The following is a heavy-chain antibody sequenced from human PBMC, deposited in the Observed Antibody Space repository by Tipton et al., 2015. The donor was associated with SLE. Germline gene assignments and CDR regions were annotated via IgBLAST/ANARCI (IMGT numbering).Heavy chain of an antibody. Sequence: SLRLSCAASGFTFSSYWMHWVRQAPAKGLVWVSRMNSDGSSTNYADSVKGRFTISRDNAKNTLYLQMNSLRAEDTAVYYCARGGRNTGYCSGGSCFEGRYWGQGNLVTVSS. D-gene: IGHD2-15*01. J-gene: IGHJ4*02. CDR3: ARGGRNTGYCSGGSCFEGRY. CDR1: GFTFSSYW. V-gene: IGHV3-74*01. CDR2: MNSDGSST.